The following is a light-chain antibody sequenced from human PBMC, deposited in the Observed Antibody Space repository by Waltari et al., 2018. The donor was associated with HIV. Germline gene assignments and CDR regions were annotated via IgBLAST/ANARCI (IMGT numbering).Light chain of an antibody. Sequence: IVLTQSPATLSLSPGERATLSCRPGQDVGIYLAWYQHKPGQVPRLLIYDAAKRATGIPARFSGSGSGIEFTLTINNLEPEDFGVYDCQQRDSWPRGITFGQGTRLEI. CDR3: QQRDSWPRGIT. J-gene: IGKJ5*01. V-gene: IGKV3-11*01. CDR2: DAA. CDR1: QDVGIY.